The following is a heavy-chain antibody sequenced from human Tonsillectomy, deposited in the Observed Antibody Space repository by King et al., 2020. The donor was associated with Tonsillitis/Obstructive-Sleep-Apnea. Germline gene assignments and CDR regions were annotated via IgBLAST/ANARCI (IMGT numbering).Heavy chain of an antibody. CDR2: IIPVFDTT. D-gene: IGHD4-17*01. V-gene: IGHV1-69*12. CDR3: VTQTEVPFDYGDPYWYFDL. CDR1: GGTFNRLS. J-gene: IGHJ2*01. Sequence: QLVQSGAEVKKPGSSVKVSCKASGGTFNRLSISWVRQAPGQGLEWMGGIIPVFDTTDFAQRFQDRVTITADDSTTTAYMELSSLRSEDTAVYYCVTQTEVPFDYGDPYWYFDLWGRGTLVTVSS.